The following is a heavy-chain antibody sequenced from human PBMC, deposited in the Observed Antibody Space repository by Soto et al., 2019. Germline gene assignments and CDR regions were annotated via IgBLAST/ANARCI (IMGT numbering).Heavy chain of an antibody. CDR3: ATVTVYPKNYYYYYGMDV. CDR2: FDPEDGET. J-gene: IGHJ6*02. CDR1: GYTLTELS. V-gene: IGHV1-24*01. D-gene: IGHD1-20*01. Sequence: GASVKVSCKVSGYTLTELSMHWVRQAPGKGLEWMGGFDPEDGETIYAQKFQGRVTMTEDTSTDTAYMELSSLRSEDTAVYYCATVTVYPKNYYYYYGMDVWGQGTTDTISS.